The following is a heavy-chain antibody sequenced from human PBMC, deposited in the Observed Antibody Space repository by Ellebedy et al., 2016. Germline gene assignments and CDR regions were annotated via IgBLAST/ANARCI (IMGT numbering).Heavy chain of an antibody. Sequence: GESLKISCAASGFTFSSYGMHSVRQAPGKGLEWVAVIWYDGSNKYYADSVKGRFTISRDHSKNTLDLQMNRLRAEDTAVYYCARLAHYYDSSGWGYFDYWGQGTLVTVSS. V-gene: IGHV3-33*01. D-gene: IGHD3-22*01. CDR2: IWYDGSNK. CDR1: GFTFSSYG. J-gene: IGHJ4*02. CDR3: ARLAHYYDSSGWGYFDY.